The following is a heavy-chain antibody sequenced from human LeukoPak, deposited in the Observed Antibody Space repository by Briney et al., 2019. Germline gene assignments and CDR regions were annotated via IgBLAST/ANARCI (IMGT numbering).Heavy chain of an antibody. Sequence: PGGSLRLSCAVSGFTFSSYWMSWVRQAPGTGLEWVANINQDASETYYVDSVKGRFTIPRDNAKNSVYLQMNSLRADDTAVYYCARDHLEYSFDYWGQGTLVTVSS. CDR2: INQDASET. CDR1: GFTFSSYW. V-gene: IGHV3-7*04. J-gene: IGHJ4*02. CDR3: ARDHLEYSFDY.